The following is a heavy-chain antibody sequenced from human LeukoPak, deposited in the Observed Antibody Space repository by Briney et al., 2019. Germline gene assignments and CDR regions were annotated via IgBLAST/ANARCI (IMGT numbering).Heavy chain of an antibody. J-gene: IGHJ5*02. D-gene: IGHD3-10*01. CDR1: GYTFTGYY. V-gene: IGHV1-2*04. CDR3: ARGEEYYGSGSRSNSNWFDP. Sequence: ASVKVSCKASGYTFTGYYMHWVRQAPGQGLEWMGWINPNSGGTNYAQKFQGWVTMTRDTSISTAYMELSRLRSDDTAVYYCARGEEYYGSGSRSNSNWFDPWGQGTLVTVSS. CDR2: INPNSGGT.